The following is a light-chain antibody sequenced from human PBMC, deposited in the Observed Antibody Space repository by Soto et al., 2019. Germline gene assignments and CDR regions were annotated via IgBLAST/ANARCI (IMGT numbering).Light chain of an antibody. CDR2: DAS. Sequence: IKMTLSLSTLSASIGDRVNITCRASQSISSWLAWYQQKPGKAHKLLIYDASSLESGVPSRFSGSGSGTEFTLTISSLQPDDFATYYCQQYNSYRWTFGQGNKV. CDR1: QSISSW. V-gene: IGKV1-5*01. CDR3: QQYNSYRWT. J-gene: IGKJ1*01.